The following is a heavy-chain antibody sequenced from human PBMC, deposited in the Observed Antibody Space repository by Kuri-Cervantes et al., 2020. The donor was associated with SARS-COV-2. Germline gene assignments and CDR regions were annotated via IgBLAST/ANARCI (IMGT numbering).Heavy chain of an antibody. CDR3: ARDGFWSGYYYYYYYMDV. V-gene: IGHV3-21*01. CDR2: ISSSSSYI. CDR1: GFTFSTYS. J-gene: IGHJ6*03. D-gene: IGHD3-3*01. Sequence: GGSLRLSCAASGFTFSTYSMNWVRQAPGKGLEWVSSISSSSSYIYDADSVKGRFTISRDNAKNSLYLQMNSLRAEDTAVYYCARDGFWSGYYYYYYYMDVWGKGTTVTVSS.